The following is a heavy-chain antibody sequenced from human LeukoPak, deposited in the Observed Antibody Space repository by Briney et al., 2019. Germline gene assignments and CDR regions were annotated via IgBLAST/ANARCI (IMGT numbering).Heavy chain of an antibody. J-gene: IGHJ4*02. D-gene: IGHD3-9*01. CDR2: INPNSGGT. CDR1: GYTLTGYY. CDR3: ARGNDILTGYYRLYFDY. V-gene: IGHV1-2*02. Sequence: GASVKVSCKASGYTLTGYYMHWVRQAPGQGLEWMGWINPNSGGTNYAQKFQGRVTMTRDTSISTAYMELSRLRSDDTAVYYCARGNDILTGYYRLYFDYWGQGTLVTVSS.